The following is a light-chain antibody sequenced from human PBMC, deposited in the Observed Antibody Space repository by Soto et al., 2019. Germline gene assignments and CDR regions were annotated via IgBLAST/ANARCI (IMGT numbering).Light chain of an antibody. J-gene: IGKJ2*01. CDR1: QSISSW. Sequence: DIHMTHSPSTLSASVGDRVTITCRASQSISSWLAWYQQKPGKAPKLLIYDASSLESGVPSRFSGSGSGTEFTLTISSLQPDDFATYYCQQYNSYSMYTFGQGNKVEIX. CDR3: QQYNSYSMYT. CDR2: DAS. V-gene: IGKV1-5*01.